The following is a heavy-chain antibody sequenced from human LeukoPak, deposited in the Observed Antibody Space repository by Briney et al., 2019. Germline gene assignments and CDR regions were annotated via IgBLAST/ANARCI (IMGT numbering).Heavy chain of an antibody. Sequence: PGGSLRLSCAASGFTLSSYSMNWVRQAPGKGLEWVSFISSSSSYIYYADSVKGRFTISRDNAKNTLYLQMNSLRAEDTAVYYCARDLDYGGNSNFDDWGQGTLVTVSS. CDR2: ISSSSSYI. V-gene: IGHV3-21*01. D-gene: IGHD4-23*01. J-gene: IGHJ4*02. CDR3: ARDLDYGGNSNFDD. CDR1: GFTLSSYS.